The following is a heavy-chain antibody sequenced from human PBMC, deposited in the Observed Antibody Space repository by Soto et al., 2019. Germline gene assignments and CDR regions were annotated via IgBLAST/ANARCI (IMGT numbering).Heavy chain of an antibody. V-gene: IGHV3-48*03. J-gene: IGHJ6*02. CDR2: ISSSVSTI. Sequence: PGGSLRLSCAASGFTFSSYEMNWVRQAPGKGLEWVSYISSSVSTIYYADSVKGRFTISRDNAKNSLYLQMNSLRAEDTAVYYCARDYLDGMDVWGQGTRVIFSS. CDR3: ARDYLDGMDV. CDR1: GFTFSSYE. D-gene: IGHD2-21*01.